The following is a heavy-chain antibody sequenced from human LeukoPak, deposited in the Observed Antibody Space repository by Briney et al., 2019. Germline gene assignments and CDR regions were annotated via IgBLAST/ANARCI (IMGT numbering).Heavy chain of an antibody. CDR3: ARERGYCSSTSCYSSPPYLGY. V-gene: IGHV1-46*01. CDR1: GYTFTSYY. D-gene: IGHD2-2*01. CDR2: INPSGGST. J-gene: IGHJ4*02. Sequence: ASVKVSCKASGYTFTSYYMHWVRQAPGQGLQWMGIINPSGGSTSYAQKFQGRVTMTRDMSTSTVYMELSSLRSKDTAVYYCARERGYCSSTSCYSSPPYLGYWGQGTLVTVSS.